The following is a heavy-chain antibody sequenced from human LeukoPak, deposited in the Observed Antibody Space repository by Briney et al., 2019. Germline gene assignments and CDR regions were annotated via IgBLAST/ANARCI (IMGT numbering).Heavy chain of an antibody. CDR3: AKDLTTVTTYVPYYYYGMDV. J-gene: IGHJ6*02. CDR1: GFIFNSYG. Sequence: GGSLRLSCAASGFIFNSYGIHWVRQAPGRGLEWVAVISYDGSNKYYADSVKGRFTISRDNSKNTLYLQMNSLRAEDTAVYYCAKDLTTVTTYVPYYYYGMDVWGQGTTVTVSS. D-gene: IGHD4-17*01. V-gene: IGHV3-30*18. CDR2: ISYDGSNK.